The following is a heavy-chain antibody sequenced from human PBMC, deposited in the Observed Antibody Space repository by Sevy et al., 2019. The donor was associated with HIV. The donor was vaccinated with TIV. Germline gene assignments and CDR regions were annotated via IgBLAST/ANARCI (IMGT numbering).Heavy chain of an antibody. V-gene: IGHV4-39*01. Sequence: SETLSLTCTVSGGSISSSSYYWGWFRQPPGKGLEWIGSIYYSGSTYYNPSLKSRVTISVDTSKNQFSLKLSSVTAADTAVYYCAADYYDRGGFDPWGQGTLVTVSS. J-gene: IGHJ5*02. CDR3: AADYYDRGGFDP. CDR1: GGSISSSSYY. D-gene: IGHD3-22*01. CDR2: IYYSGST.